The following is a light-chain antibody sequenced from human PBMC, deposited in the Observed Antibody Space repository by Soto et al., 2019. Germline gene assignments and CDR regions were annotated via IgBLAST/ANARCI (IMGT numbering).Light chain of an antibody. CDR1: NSDVGNYIY. CDR3: SSYTSNTPPFV. CDR2: EVS. V-gene: IGLV2-14*01. Sequence: QSVLTQPASVSGSPGQSITISCTGTNSDVGNYIYVSWYQQRPGKGPKLMIYEVSNRPSGVSNRFSGSKSGNTASLTISGLQAEDEADYYCSSYTSNTPPFVFGTGTKVT. J-gene: IGLJ1*01.